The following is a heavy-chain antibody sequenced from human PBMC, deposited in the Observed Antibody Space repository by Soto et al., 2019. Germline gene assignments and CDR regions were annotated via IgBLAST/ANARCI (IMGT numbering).Heavy chain of an antibody. D-gene: IGHD1-26*01. CDR2: LHYSVSS. V-gene: IGHV4-59*01. Sequence: WTWSRPPPGKGLEWTGYLHYSVSSNFNPSLQSRLTISVDTSKNQFSLKLTSVTAADTAVYYCAGGLGLIDPWGQGTLVTVSS. CDR3: AGGLGLIDP. J-gene: IGHJ5*02.